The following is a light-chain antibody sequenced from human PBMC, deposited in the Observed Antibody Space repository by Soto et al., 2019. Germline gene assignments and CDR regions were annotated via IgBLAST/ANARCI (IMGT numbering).Light chain of an antibody. CDR2: GAS. CDR3: QLYGSSPLVT. Sequence: EIVLTQSPGTLSLSPGERATLSCRASQSVSSSYLAWYQQKPGQAPRLLIYGASSRATGIPDRFSGSGFGTDFTLNISRLEPEDFAVYYCQLYGSSPLVTFGQGTRLEIK. J-gene: IGKJ5*01. CDR1: QSVSSSY. V-gene: IGKV3-20*01.